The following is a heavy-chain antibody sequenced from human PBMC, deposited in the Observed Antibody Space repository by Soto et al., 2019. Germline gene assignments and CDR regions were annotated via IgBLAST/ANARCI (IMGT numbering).Heavy chain of an antibody. V-gene: IGHV6-1*01. CDR2: TYYRSKWYN. J-gene: IGHJ4*02. CDR3: AREGCFPGIGSATRGLGY. D-gene: IGHD2-15*01. Sequence: SQTLSLTCAISGDSVSSNSAAWNWIRQSPSRGLEWLGRTYYRSKWYNDYAVSVKSRITINPDTSKNQFSLQLNSVTPEDTAVYYCAREGCFPGIGSATRGLGYSGQGPLVTVS. CDR1: GDSVSSNSAA.